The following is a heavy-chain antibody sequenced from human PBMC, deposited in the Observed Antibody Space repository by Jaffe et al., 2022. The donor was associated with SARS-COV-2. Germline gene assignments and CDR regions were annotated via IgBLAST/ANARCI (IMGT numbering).Heavy chain of an antibody. CDR2: IKYDGSIK. CDR3: VRDPGHGAVDY. V-gene: IGHV3-7*01. Sequence: EVQLVESGGGLVQPGGSLRLSCATSGFTFSASWMSWVRQAPGKGLEWVADIKYDGSIKVYVDSVKGRFTISRDNAKNSLYLQMSSLRDEDTAVYYCVRDPGHGAVDYWGQGTLVTVSS. CDR1: GFTFSASW. J-gene: IGHJ4*02. D-gene: IGHD4-17*01.